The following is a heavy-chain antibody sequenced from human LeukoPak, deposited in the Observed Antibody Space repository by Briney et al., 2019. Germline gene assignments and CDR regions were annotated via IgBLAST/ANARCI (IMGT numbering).Heavy chain of an antibody. Sequence: ASVKVSCKASGGTFSSYAISWVRQAPGQGLEWMGRIIPILGIANYAQKFQGRVTITAGKSTSTAYMELSSLRSEDTAVYYCAFLWFGEFDAFDIWGQGTMVTVSS. V-gene: IGHV1-69*04. CDR1: GGTFSSYA. D-gene: IGHD3-10*01. CDR3: AFLWFGEFDAFDI. CDR2: IIPILGIA. J-gene: IGHJ3*02.